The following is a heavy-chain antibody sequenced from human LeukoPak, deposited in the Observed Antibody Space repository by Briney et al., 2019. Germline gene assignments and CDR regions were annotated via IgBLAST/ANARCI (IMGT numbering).Heavy chain of an antibody. D-gene: IGHD3-10*01. CDR3: ARDTYGSGSYYNAPLDY. CDR1: GFIFSSYS. V-gene: IGHV3-48*01. J-gene: IGHJ4*02. CDR2: ISSRGSSI. Sequence: GSLSLSCAASGFIFSSYSMNWVRQAPGKGLEWVSYISSRGSSIYYADSVKGRFTISRDNAKNSLYLQLNSLRAEDTAVYYCARDTYGSGSYYNAPLDYWGQGTLVTVSS.